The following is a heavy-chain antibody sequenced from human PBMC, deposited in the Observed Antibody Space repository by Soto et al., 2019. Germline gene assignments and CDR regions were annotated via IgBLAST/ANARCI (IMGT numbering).Heavy chain of an antibody. CDR3: ARDTPAPDY. J-gene: IGHJ4*02. D-gene: IGHD2-2*01. CDR2: ISAYNTNT. CDR1: GYTFTSYH. V-gene: IGHV1-18*01. Sequence: QVQLVQSGAEVKKPGASVKVSCKTSGYTFTSYHISWVRQAPGQGLEWMGWISAYNTNTNYAQKFQGRVTMTKDTLTRPAYMELRRLRSEDTAVDYCARDTPAPDYGGEGTLVTASS.